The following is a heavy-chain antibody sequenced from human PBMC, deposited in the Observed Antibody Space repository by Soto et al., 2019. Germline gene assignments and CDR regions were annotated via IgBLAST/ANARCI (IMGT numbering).Heavy chain of an antibody. CDR2: ITPIFGKA. CDR3: ARGWGSDSTTYYYAY. V-gene: IGHV1-69*01. CDR1: GGTFSSST. D-gene: IGHD3-22*01. Sequence: QVQLVQSGAEVRRPGSSVRVSCKASGGTFSSSTISWVRQAPGQGLEWVGGITPIFGKANYAQKFQGRVNITADECMSTAYMELSSMRSEDTALYFCARGWGSDSTTYYYAYWGQGTSVTVSS. J-gene: IGHJ1*01.